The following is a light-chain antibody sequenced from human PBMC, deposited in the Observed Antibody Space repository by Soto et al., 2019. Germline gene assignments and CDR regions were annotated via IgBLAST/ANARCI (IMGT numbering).Light chain of an antibody. CDR1: SSNIGSND. J-gene: IGLJ3*02. CDR3: AVWDDSLNGPV. Sequence: QSVVTQSPSASATPGQRVTISCSGSSSNIGSNDVNWYQQVPGTAPKFLIYSNNRRPSGVPDRFSGSKSGTSASLAISGLQSEDEADYYCAVWDDSLNGPVFGGGTKVTVL. CDR2: SNN. V-gene: IGLV1-44*01.